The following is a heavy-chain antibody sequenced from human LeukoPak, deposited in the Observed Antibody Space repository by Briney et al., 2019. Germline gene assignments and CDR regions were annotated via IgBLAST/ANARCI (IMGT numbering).Heavy chain of an antibody. V-gene: IGHV3-21*01. D-gene: IGHD1-26*01. CDR3: ARDEWGDAFDI. J-gene: IGHJ3*02. CDR2: ISSSSSYI. Sequence: PGGSLRLSCAASGFTFSSYRMNWVRQAPGKGLEWVSSISSSSSYIHSADSVRGRFTISRDNAKNSLYMQVNSLRAEDTAVYYCARDEWGDAFDIWGQGTMVTVFS. CDR1: GFTFSSYR.